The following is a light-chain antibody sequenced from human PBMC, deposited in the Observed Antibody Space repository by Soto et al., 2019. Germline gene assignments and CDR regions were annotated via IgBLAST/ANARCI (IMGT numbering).Light chain of an antibody. CDR1: QSVRTS. CDR2: DAS. Sequence: DIQMTHSPSTLSASVGDRVTITFRASQSVRTSLAWYQQRPGKAPRLLIYDASTLDSGVPSRFSGSGSGTEFTLTISSLQSEDFAVYYCQQYNNWPRTFGQGTKVDIK. J-gene: IGKJ1*01. V-gene: IGKV1-5*01. CDR3: QQYNNWPRT.